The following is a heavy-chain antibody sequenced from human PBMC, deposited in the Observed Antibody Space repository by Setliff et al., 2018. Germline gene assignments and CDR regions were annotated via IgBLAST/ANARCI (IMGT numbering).Heavy chain of an antibody. CDR3: ARTVYYDSSGYGV. D-gene: IGHD3-22*01. V-gene: IGHV1-18*01. J-gene: IGHJ4*02. CDR1: GYTFSTYG. Sequence: ASVKVSCKASGYTFSTYGITWVRQAPGQRLEWMGWISAYNGNTNYAQKLQGRVTMATDTSTSTAYMELRSLRSDDTAVYYCARTVYYDSSGYGVWGQGTQVTVSS. CDR2: ISAYNGNT.